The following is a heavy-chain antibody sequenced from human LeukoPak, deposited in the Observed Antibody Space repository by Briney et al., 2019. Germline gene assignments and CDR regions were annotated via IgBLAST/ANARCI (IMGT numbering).Heavy chain of an antibody. D-gene: IGHD2-21*02. CDR2: ISYDGSDK. J-gene: IGHJ4*02. CDR1: EFALSRNN. Sequence: GGSLRLSCAASEFALSRNNMHGVRQAPGKGLEWVSFISYDGSDKNYAESVKGRSTISRDNSKNTLFLQMNSLGAGDTALYYCAKDQGGGHCSFDHWGQGTLVTVSS. V-gene: IGHV3-30*02. CDR3: AKDQGGGHCSFDH.